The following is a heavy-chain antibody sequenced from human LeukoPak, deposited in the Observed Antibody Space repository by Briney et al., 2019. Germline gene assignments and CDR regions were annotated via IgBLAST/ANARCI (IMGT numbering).Heavy chain of an antibody. CDR3: ARDRGFVEYSSLDFFDY. Sequence: ASVKVSCKASGYTFTGYYMHWVQQAPGQGLEWMGWINPNSGGTNYAQKFQGRVTMTRDTSISTAYMELSRLRSDDTAVYYCARDRGFVEYSSLDFFDYWGQGTLVTVSS. J-gene: IGHJ4*02. CDR2: INPNSGGT. V-gene: IGHV1-2*02. D-gene: IGHD6-6*01. CDR1: GYTFTGYY.